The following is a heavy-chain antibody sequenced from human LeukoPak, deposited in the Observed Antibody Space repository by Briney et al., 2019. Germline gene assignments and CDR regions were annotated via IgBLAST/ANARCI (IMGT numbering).Heavy chain of an antibody. V-gene: IGHV3-7*01. D-gene: IGHD6-6*01. CDR1: GFTFSSYW. J-gene: IGHJ6*03. CDR2: IKQDGSEK. CDR3: ARVAARPHYYYMDV. Sequence: GGSLRLSCAASGFTFSSYWMSWVRQAPGKGLEWVANIKQDGSEKYYVDSVKGRFTISRDNAKNSLYLQMNSLRAEDTAVYYCARVAARPHYYYMDVWGKGTTVIVSS.